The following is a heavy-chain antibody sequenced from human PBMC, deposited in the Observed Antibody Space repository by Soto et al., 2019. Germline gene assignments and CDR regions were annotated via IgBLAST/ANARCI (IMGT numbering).Heavy chain of an antibody. CDR3: ATGLDSGDLVDSFDS. D-gene: IGHD4-17*01. Sequence: PGGSLRLSCSASGFTFSDYYMSWIRQAPGKGLEWVSYISSSGSTIYYADSVKGRFTISRDNAKNTLYLQMNSLRVEDTAVYYSATGLDSGDLVDSFDSWGQGTLGTASS. J-gene: IGHJ5*01. CDR1: GFTFSDYY. CDR2: ISSSGSTI. V-gene: IGHV3-11*01.